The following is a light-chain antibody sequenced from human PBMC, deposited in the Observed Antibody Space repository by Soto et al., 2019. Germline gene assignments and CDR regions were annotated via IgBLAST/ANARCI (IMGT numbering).Light chain of an antibody. V-gene: IGKV3-20*01. CDR3: QQYGSSPFT. Sequence: EIVLTQSPGTLSSSPGERATLSCRASQGVSSSSLAWYQQKPGQAPRLLIYGASSRATGIPDRFSGSGSGTDFTLTISRLEPEDFAVYYCQQYGSSPFTFGPGTKVDIK. CDR1: QGVSSSS. CDR2: GAS. J-gene: IGKJ3*01.